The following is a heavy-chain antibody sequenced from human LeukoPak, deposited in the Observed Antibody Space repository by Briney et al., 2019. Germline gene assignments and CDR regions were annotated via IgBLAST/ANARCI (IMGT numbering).Heavy chain of an antibody. D-gene: IGHD6-13*01. CDR3: AAVHSSSSYYFDC. V-gene: IGHV1-58*02. J-gene: IGHJ4*02. CDR1: GFTFTGSA. Sequence: SVKVSCKASGFTFTGSAMQWVRQARGQRLEWIGWIVVGSGNTNYAQKFQERVTITRDMSTSTAYMELSGLRSEDTAVYYCAAVHSSSSYYFDCWGQGTLVTVSS. CDR2: IVVGSGNT.